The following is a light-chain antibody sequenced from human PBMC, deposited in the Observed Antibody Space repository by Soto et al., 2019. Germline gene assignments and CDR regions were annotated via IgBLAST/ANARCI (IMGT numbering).Light chain of an antibody. Sequence: VLTQSPANLTLSPGETVTLSCRATQIVSNPYLAWYQQKVGQPPRLLMSSTFKRAPGIPERFRGAGSGTEFTLTICALVPGDLVFYFCHQYERLPVTFGPETRL. V-gene: IGKV3-20*01. CDR1: QIVSNPY. CDR2: STF. J-gene: IGKJ5*01. CDR3: HQYERLPVT.